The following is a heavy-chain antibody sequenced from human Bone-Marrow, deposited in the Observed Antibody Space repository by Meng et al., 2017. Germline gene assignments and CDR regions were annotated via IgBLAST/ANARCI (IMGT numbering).Heavy chain of an antibody. CDR2: IYYSGST. CDR1: GGSISSSSYY. CDR3: ARVRIDSSGWYSIQH. J-gene: IGHJ1*01. D-gene: IGHD6-19*01. V-gene: IGHV4-39*07. Sequence: LRLQESGPGLVKPSEPLSLTCTVSGGSISSSSYYWGWIRQPPGKVLEWIGSIYYSGSTYYNPSLKSRVTISVDTSKNQFSLKLSSVTAADTAVYYCARVRIDSSGWYSIQHWGQGTLVTVSS.